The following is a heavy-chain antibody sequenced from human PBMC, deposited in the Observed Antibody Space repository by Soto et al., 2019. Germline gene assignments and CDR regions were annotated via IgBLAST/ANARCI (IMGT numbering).Heavy chain of an antibody. V-gene: IGHV2-5*02. CDR3: AHRLPGDKFDY. D-gene: IGHD2-21*02. CDR2: IYWDDDK. Sequence: QITLKESGPTLVKPTQTLTLTCTFSGFSLSTSGVGVGWIRQPPGKALEWLALIYWDDDKRYSPSLKSRLTITNDSSTNRLVLTMTNMDPVDTATYYCAHRLPGDKFDYWGQGNLVTVSS. J-gene: IGHJ4*02. CDR1: GFSLSTSGVG.